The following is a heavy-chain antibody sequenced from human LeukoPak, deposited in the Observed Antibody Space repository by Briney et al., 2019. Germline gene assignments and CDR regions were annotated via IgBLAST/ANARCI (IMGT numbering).Heavy chain of an antibody. Sequence: SETLSLTCTVSGSSISSHYWSWIRQPQGKGLEWIGYIYYSGSTNYNPSLKSRVSISLDTSNNQFSLKLKFVTAADTAVYYCARAELAPSWFDPWGQGTLVTVSS. CDR1: GSSISSHY. CDR2: IYYSGST. V-gene: IGHV4-59*08. D-gene: IGHD1-26*01. J-gene: IGHJ5*02. CDR3: ARAELAPSWFDP.